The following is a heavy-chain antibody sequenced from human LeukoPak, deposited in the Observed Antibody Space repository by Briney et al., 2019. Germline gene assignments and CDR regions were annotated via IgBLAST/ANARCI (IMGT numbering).Heavy chain of an antibody. Sequence: SETLSLTCTVSGGSISSHYWSWIRQPPGKGLEWIGYIYYSGSTNYNPSLKSRVTISVDTSKNQFSLKLSSVAAADTAVYYCARLVPAAILPPVGWFDPWGQGTLVTVSS. CDR2: IYYSGST. D-gene: IGHD2-2*02. CDR1: GGSISSHY. V-gene: IGHV4-59*11. CDR3: ARLVPAAILPPVGWFDP. J-gene: IGHJ5*02.